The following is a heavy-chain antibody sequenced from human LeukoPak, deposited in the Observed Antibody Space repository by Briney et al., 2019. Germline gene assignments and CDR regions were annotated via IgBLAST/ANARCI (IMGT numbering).Heavy chain of an antibody. CDR3: ARGDRLLFY. CDR1: GASISEYGYY. CDR2: IYHSGSA. J-gene: IGHJ4*02. Sequence: SQTLSLTCAVSGASISEYGYYWSWIRQPSGRGLEWIGYIYHSGSAYYNPSLMSRATISADRSKNQYFLNVTSVTAADTAMYYCARGDRLLFYWGPGTQVTISS. V-gene: IGHV4-30-2*01.